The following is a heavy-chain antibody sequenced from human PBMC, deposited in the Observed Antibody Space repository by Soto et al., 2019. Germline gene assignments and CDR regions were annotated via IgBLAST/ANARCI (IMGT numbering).Heavy chain of an antibody. CDR2: IHYRGVI. CDR3: ARDTAGEYGH. V-gene: IGHV4-59*02. J-gene: IGHJ4*02. D-gene: IGHD4-17*01. Sequence: SETLSLTCNVSGGSVSDYYWSWIRQAPGKGLEWIGYIHYRGVINYNPSLKSRVTMSVDPSKNQFSLNLKSVTTADTSVYFCARDTAGEYGHWGQGSLVTVSS. CDR1: GGSVSDYY.